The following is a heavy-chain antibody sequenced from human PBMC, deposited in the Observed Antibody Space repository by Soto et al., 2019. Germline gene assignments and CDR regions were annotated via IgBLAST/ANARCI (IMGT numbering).Heavy chain of an antibody. CDR2: IWYDGSNK. V-gene: IGHV3-33*01. J-gene: IGHJ3*02. Sequence: SLRLSCAASGFTFSSYGMHWVRQAPGKGLEWVAVIWYDGSNKYYADSVKGRFTISRDNSKNTLYLQMNSLRAEDTAVYYCAREYCSGGSCYSDAFDIWGQGTMVTVSS. CDR3: AREYCSGGSCYSDAFDI. CDR1: GFTFSSYG. D-gene: IGHD2-15*01.